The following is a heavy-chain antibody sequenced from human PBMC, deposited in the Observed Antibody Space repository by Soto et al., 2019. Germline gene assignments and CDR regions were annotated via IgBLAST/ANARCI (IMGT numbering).Heavy chain of an antibody. CDR2: IVPTLRST. J-gene: IGHJ5*02. Sequence: QVQLVQSGAEVKKPGASLRVSCETSGGTSTIYTITWVRQAPGQGLQWMGRIVPTLRSTNYAQEFQGRLTITADSSTSTAHIALTSLTSEDTAVYYCATDKYGAGRVGVHSWGQGTLVTVSS. CDR1: GGTSTIYT. D-gene: IGHD1-26*01. V-gene: IGHV1-69*08. CDR3: ATDKYGAGRVGVHS.